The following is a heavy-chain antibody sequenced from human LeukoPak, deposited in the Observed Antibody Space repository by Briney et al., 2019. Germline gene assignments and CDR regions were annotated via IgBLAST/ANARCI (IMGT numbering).Heavy chain of an antibody. CDR1: GHTFTSNG. CDR2: ISTYNGNT. CDR3: AREGAFGDSSSWYAGVTQPNFDY. J-gene: IGHJ4*02. Sequence: ASVKVSCKASGHTFTSNGISWVRQAPGQGLEWMGWISTYNGNTNYAQKLQGRVTMTTDTSTSTAYMELRSLRSDDTAVYYCAREGAFGDSSSWYAGVTQPNFDYWGQGTLVTVSS. V-gene: IGHV1-18*01. D-gene: IGHD6-13*01.